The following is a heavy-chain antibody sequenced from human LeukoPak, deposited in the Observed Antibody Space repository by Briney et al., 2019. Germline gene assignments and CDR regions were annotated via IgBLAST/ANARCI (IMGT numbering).Heavy chain of an antibody. J-gene: IGHJ4*02. CDR2: INHSGST. Sequence: SETLSLTCAVYGGSFSGYYWSWIRQPPGEGLEWIGEINHSGSTNYNPSLKSRVTISVDTSKNQFSLKLSSVTAADTAVYYCARTHSSSWYGNFDYWGQGTLVTVSS. D-gene: IGHD6-13*01. V-gene: IGHV4-34*01. CDR1: GGSFSGYY. CDR3: ARTHSSSWYGNFDY.